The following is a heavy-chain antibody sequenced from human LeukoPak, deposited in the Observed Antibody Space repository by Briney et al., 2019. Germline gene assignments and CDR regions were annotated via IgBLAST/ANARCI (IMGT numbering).Heavy chain of an antibody. CDR3: ARVAALQGDNDFWHGYLYYFDQ. CDR1: GFAFSTYE. CDR2: ISTGGSTI. Sequence: GGSLRLSCTASGFAFSTYEMNWVRQAPGQGLEWVSYISTGGSTIEYADSVKGRFTISRDNAKNSVYLQMNSLRSEDTAVYYCARVAALQGDNDFWHGYLYYFDQWGQGTLVTVSS. D-gene: IGHD3-3*01. V-gene: IGHV3-48*03. J-gene: IGHJ4*02.